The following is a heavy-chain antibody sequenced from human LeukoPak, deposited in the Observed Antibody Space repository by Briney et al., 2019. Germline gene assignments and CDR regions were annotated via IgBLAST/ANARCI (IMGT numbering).Heavy chain of an antibody. V-gene: IGHV4-31*03. CDR3: ARVLRGTEYYLDN. CDR2: IYYCGTT. CDR1: GGSISSGAYY. Sequence: PSQTLSLTCTVSGGSISSGAYYWSWIRQHPGKGLEWIGYIYYCGTTHYNPSLKSRVTMSVDTSKNQFSLKLSSVTAADTAVYYCARVLRGTEYYLDNWGQGTLVTVSS. J-gene: IGHJ4*02. D-gene: IGHD3-16*01.